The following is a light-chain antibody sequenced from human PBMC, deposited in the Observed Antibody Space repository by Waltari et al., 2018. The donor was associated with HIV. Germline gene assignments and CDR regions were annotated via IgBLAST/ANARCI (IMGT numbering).Light chain of an antibody. V-gene: IGLV3-1*01. J-gene: IGLJ2*01. CDR3: QAWDSNSYVV. Sequence: SYELTQPPSVSVSPGHTATIACSGDKLGDNYVSWYQQTAGQSHVVVIFLDDKRPSGIPERFSGSNSGNTATLTISGTQAIDEADYYCQAWDSNSYVVFGGGTKLTVL. CDR2: LDD. CDR1: KLGDNY.